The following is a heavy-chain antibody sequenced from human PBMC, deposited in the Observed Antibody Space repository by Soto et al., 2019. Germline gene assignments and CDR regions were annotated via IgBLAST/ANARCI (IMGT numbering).Heavy chain of an antibody. D-gene: IGHD2-2*01. J-gene: IGHJ3*02. V-gene: IGHV4-39*01. CDR1: GGSISSSSYY. Sequence: QLQLQESGPGLVKPSETLSLTCTVSGGSISSSSYYWGWIRQPPGKGLEWIGRIYYSGSTSYNPSLKCPVTISVDTSKNQFSLKLSSVIAADTAVYYCAAPVLPAAGLLDAYYIWGQGTIVNVSS. CDR2: IYYSGST. CDR3: AAPVLPAAGLLDAYYI.